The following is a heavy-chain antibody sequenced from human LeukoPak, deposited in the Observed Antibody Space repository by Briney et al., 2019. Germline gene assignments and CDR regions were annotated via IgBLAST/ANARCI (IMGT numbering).Heavy chain of an antibody. J-gene: IGHJ3*02. V-gene: IGHV3-23*01. CDR3: ANLLGYCSSSSCLGAAFDI. D-gene: IGHD2-2*01. CDR1: GFTFTNYA. Sequence: GGSLRLSCAASGFTFTNYAMSWVRQPPGKGLEWVSAISGSGGTTYYADSVKGRFTISRDNSKYTLYLQMNSLRAEDTAVYYCANLLGYCSSSSCLGAAFDIWGQGTMVTVSS. CDR2: ISGSGGTT.